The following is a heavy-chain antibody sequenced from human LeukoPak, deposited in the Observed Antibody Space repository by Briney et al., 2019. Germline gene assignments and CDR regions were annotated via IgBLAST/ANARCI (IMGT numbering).Heavy chain of an antibody. CDR2: IYSGGST. V-gene: IGHV3-66*02. Sequence: GGSLRLSCAASGFTVSSNYMSWVRQAPGKGLEWVSVIYSGGSTYYADSVKGRFTISRDNSKNTLYLQMNSLRAEDTAVYYCARGLRYDSSGYCQYYYYYGMDVWGQGTTVTVSS. J-gene: IGHJ6*02. CDR1: GFTVSSNY. CDR3: ARGLRYDSSGYCQYYYYYGMDV. D-gene: IGHD3-22*01.